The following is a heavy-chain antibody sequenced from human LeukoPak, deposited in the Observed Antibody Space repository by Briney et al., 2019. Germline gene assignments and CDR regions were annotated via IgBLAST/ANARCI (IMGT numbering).Heavy chain of an antibody. D-gene: IGHD3-10*01. CDR2: ISYDGSEK. V-gene: IGHV3-30-3*01. CDR3: ARTGDPLYYYGSGSYPKAGGPPDY. Sequence: GGSLRLSCAASGFTFSSYPMHWVRQAPGKGLEWLAVISYDGSEKHYADPVKGRFTISRDNSKNTVYLQMNSLRDEDTAVYYCARTGDPLYYYGSGSYPKAGGPPDYWGQGTLVTVSS. J-gene: IGHJ4*02. CDR1: GFTFSSYP.